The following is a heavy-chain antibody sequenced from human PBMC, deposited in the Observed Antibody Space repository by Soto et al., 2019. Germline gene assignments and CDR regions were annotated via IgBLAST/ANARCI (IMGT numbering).Heavy chain of an antibody. Sequence: EVHLVESGGGLVQPWGSVRLSCAGSGFTFSVSSMHWVRQAPGKGVEWLGRIRSKANNNATIYSESVRGRFIISRDDSQDTMFLQMSSMRPEDTAMYYCVIEGAGFGTWGQGALVTV. CDR1: GFTFSVSS. D-gene: IGHD1-26*01. CDR3: VIEGAGFGT. J-gene: IGHJ5*02. CDR2: IRSKANNNAT. V-gene: IGHV3-73*01.